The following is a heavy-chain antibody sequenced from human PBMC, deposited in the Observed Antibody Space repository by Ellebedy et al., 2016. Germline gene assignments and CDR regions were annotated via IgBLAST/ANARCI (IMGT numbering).Heavy chain of an antibody. V-gene: IGHV3-7*01. Sequence: GESLKISCAASGFTFSSYWMSWVRQAPGKGLEWVANIKQDESEKYYVDSVKGRFTISRDNAKNSLYLQMNSLRAEDTAVYYCAREVWDAFDIWGQGTMVTVSS. CDR2: IKQDESEK. J-gene: IGHJ3*02. CDR3: AREVWDAFDI. CDR1: GFTFSSYW.